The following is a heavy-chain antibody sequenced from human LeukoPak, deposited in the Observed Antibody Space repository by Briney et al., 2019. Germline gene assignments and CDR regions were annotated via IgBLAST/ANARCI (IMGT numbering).Heavy chain of an antibody. CDR3: ARADEYSSSWYYFDY. CDR1: GFTFSSYS. J-gene: IGHJ4*02. D-gene: IGHD6-13*01. CDR2: ISSSSSYI. Sequence: GGSLRLSCAASGFTFSSYSMNWVRQAPGKGLEWVSSISSSSSYIYYADSVKDRFTISRDNAKNSLYLQMNSLRAEDTAVYYCARADEYSSSWYYFDYWGQGTLVTVSS. V-gene: IGHV3-21*01.